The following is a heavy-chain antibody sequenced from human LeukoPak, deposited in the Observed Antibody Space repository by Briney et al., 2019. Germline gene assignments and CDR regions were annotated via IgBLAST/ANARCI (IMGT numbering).Heavy chain of an antibody. CDR3: ARVSTWSIDY. Sequence: GASVKVSCKASGGTFSSYAISWVRQAPGQGVEWMGRIIPILGIANYAQKFQGRVTITADKSTSTAYMELSSLRSEDTAVYYCARVSTWSIDYWGQGTLVTVSS. CDR2: IIPILGIA. V-gene: IGHV1-69*04. D-gene: IGHD2-8*01. J-gene: IGHJ4*02. CDR1: GGTFSSYA.